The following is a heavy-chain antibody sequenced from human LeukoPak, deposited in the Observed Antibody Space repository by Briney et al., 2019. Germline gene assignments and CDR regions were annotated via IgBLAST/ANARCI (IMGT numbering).Heavy chain of an antibody. D-gene: IGHD6-19*01. CDR2: ISSSSSYI. Sequence: PGGSLRLSCAASGFTFSSYAMSWVRQAPGKGLEWVSSISSSSSYIYYADSVKGRFTISRDNAKNSLYLQMNSLRAEDTAVYYCARGSSGWYEGAYYFDYWGQGTLVTVSS. CDR3: ARGSSGWYEGAYYFDY. V-gene: IGHV3-21*01. CDR1: GFTFSSYA. J-gene: IGHJ4*02.